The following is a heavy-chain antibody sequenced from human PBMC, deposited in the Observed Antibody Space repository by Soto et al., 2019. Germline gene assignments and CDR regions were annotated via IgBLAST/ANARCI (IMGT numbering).Heavy chain of an antibody. D-gene: IGHD3-16*01. CDR2: IKSITDGGTT. CDR1: GFTFSSYA. J-gene: IGHJ4*02. Sequence: GGSLRLSCAASGFTFSSYAMSWVRQAPGKGLEWVGRIKSITDGGTTEYAAPVKGRFTISRDDSKDMLYLQMNSLKTEDTAVYYCTVLSLAYWGQGTLVTVSS. V-gene: IGHV3-15*01. CDR3: TVLSLAY.